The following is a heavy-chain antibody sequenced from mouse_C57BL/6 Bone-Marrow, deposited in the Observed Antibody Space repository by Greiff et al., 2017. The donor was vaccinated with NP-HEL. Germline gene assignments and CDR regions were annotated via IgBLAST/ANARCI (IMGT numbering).Heavy chain of an antibody. Sequence: EVMLVESGGGLVKPGGSLKLSCAASGFTFSSYAMSWVRQTPEKRLEWVATISDGGSYTYYPDNVKGRFTISRDNAKNNLYLQMSHLKSEDTAMYYCARDDGNHWYFDVWGTGTTVTVSS. CDR1: GFTFSSYA. CDR2: ISDGGSYT. D-gene: IGHD2-1*01. CDR3: ARDDGNHWYFDV. J-gene: IGHJ1*03. V-gene: IGHV5-4*01.